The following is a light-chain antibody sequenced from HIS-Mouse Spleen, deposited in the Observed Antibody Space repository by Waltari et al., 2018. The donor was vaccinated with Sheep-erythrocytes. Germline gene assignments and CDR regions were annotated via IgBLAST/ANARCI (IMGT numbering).Light chain of an antibody. Sequence: DIQMTQSPSSLSASVGDRVTITCRASQSISSYLNWYQQKPGTAPKLLIYAASSLHRAVPSRFSGSGSGTDFTLTISSLQPEDFATYYCQQSYSTPPLTFGGGTKVEIK. J-gene: IGKJ4*01. V-gene: IGKV1-39*01. CDR2: AAS. CDR1: QSISSY. CDR3: QQSYSTPPLT.